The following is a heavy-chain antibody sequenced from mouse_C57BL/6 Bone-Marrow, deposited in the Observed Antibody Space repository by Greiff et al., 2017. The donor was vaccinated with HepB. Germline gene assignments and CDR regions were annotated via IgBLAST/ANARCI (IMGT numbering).Heavy chain of an antibody. Sequence: VQLQQPGAELVKPGASVKMSCKASGYTFTSYWITWVKQRPGQGLEWIGDIYPGSGSTNYNEKFKSKATLTVDTSSSTAYMQLSSLTSEDSAVYYCARNLDGNYRGYYFDYWGQGTTLTVSS. D-gene: IGHD2-1*01. V-gene: IGHV1-55*01. CDR1: GYTFTSYW. CDR3: ARNLDGNYRGYYFDY. CDR2: IYPGSGST. J-gene: IGHJ2*01.